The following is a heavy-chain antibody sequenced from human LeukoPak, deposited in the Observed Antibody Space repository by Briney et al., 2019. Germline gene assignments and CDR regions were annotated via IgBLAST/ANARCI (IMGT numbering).Heavy chain of an antibody. CDR2: IYYSGST. D-gene: IGHD3-22*01. J-gene: IGHJ4*02. Sequence: PSETLSLTCAVSGYSISSGFYWGWIRQPPGKGLEWIGYIYYSGSTNYNPSLKSRVTISVDTSKNQFSLKLSSVTAADTAVYYCASGYDSSAYRRFDYWGQGTLVTVSS. CDR3: ASGYDSSAYRRFDY. V-gene: IGHV4-61*01. CDR1: GYSISSGFY.